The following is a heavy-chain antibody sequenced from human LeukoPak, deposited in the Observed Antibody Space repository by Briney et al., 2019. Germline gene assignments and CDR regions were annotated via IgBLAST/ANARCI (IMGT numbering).Heavy chain of an antibody. CDR2: INWNGGST. CDR1: GFTFDDYG. Sequence: PGGSLRLSCAASGFTFDDYGMSWVRQAPGKGLEWVSGINWNGGSTGYADSVKGRFTISRDNAKNSLYLQMNGLRAEDTALYYCARDRSSVDYWYFDLWGRGTLVTVSS. J-gene: IGHJ2*01. CDR3: ARDRSSVDYWYFDL. D-gene: IGHD3-22*01. V-gene: IGHV3-20*04.